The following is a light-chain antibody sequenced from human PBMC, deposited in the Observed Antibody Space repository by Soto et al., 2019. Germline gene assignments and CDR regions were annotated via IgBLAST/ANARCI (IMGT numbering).Light chain of an antibody. J-gene: IGKJ1*01. CDR3: QQYYSYPRT. CDR2: AAS. CDR1: QGISSY. Sequence: IRMTQSPSSFSASTGDRVTITCRASQGISSYLAWYQQKPGKAPKLLIYAASTLQSGVPSRFSGSGSGTDFTLTISCLQSEDFATYYCQQYYSYPRTFGQGTKV. V-gene: IGKV1-8*01.